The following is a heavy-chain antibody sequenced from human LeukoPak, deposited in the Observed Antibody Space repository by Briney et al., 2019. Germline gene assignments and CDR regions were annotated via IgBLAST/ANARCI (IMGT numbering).Heavy chain of an antibody. CDR1: GGSFSGPY. CDR3: ARDGYGPTDY. Sequence: SETLSLTCTVSGGSFSGPYWSWIRQTPGKGLEWIGYIYHNGDTRYNPSLKSRVTMSVDTSKKQLSLKLRSVTLADTAVYYCARDGYGPTDYWGKGSLVTVSS. CDR2: IYHNGDT. D-gene: IGHD5-18*01. J-gene: IGHJ4*02. V-gene: IGHV4-59*11.